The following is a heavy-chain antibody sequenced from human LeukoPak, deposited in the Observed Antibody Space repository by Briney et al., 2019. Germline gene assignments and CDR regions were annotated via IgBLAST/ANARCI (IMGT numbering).Heavy chain of an antibody. CDR1: GFTFSSYW. V-gene: IGHV3-7*01. CDR3: ARKTMVRGVIVKVGWASDY. D-gene: IGHD3-10*01. Sequence: PGGSLRLSCAASGFTFSSYWMSWVRQAPGKGLEWVANIKQDGSEKYYVDSVKGRFTISRDNVKKSLYLQMNSLRAEDTAVYYCARKTMVRGVIVKVGWASDYWGQGTLVTVSS. J-gene: IGHJ4*01. CDR2: IKQDGSEK.